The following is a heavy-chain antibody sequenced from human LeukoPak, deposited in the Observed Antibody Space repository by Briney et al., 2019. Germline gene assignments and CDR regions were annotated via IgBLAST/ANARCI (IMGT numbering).Heavy chain of an antibody. CDR3: VREYWYFDL. J-gene: IGHJ2*01. V-gene: IGHV3-7*01. CDR2: INQDGSEK. CDR1: GFTYRTYW. Sequence: PGGSLRLSCVASGFTYRTYWMDWVRQAPGKGLEWVANINQDGSEKYHVDSVKGRFTISRDNAKNSIYLQMNSLRAEDTAVYYWVREYWYFDLWGRGTLVTVSS.